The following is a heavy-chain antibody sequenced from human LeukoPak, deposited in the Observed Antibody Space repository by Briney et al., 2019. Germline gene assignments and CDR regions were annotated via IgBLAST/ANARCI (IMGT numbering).Heavy chain of an antibody. J-gene: IGHJ4*02. CDR1: GGSISSSSYY. D-gene: IGHD1-26*01. Sequence: PSETLSLTCTVSGGSISSSSYYWGWIRQPPGKGLEWIGSIYYSGSIYYNPSPKSRVTISVDTSKNQLSLKLRSVTAADTAVYYCARERREQLLPPYTRLVTYFDYWGQGTLVTVSS. CDR3: ARERREQLLPPYTRLVTYFDY. CDR2: IYYSGSI. V-gene: IGHV4-39*07.